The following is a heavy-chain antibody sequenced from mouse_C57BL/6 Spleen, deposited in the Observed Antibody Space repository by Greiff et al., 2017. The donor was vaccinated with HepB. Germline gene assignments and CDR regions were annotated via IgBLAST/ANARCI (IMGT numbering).Heavy chain of an antibody. CDR1: GFSLTSYG. CDR2: IWSGGST. D-gene: IGHD4-1*02. Sequence: QVQLKESGPGLVQPSQSLSITCTVSGFSLTSYGVHWVRQSPGKGLEWLGVIWSGGSTDYNAAFISRLSISKDNSKSQVFFKMNSLQADDTAIYYCARSTHYYAMDDWGQGPSVTVSS. V-gene: IGHV2-2*01. J-gene: IGHJ4*01. CDR3: ARSTHYYAMDD.